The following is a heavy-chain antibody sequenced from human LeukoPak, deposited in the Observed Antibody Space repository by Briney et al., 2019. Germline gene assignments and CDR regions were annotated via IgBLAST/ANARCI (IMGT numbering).Heavy chain of an antibody. V-gene: IGHV1-2*02. Sequence: ASVKVSCKASGYTFTGYYMHWVRQAPGQGLEWMGWINPNSGGTNYAQKFQGRVTMTRDTSISIAYMELSRLRSDDTAVYYCARDRMPHPGIHIVVVQFHNWFDPWGQGTLVTVSS. J-gene: IGHJ5*02. CDR2: INPNSGGT. CDR1: GYTFTGYY. CDR3: ARDRMPHPGIHIVVVQFHNWFDP. D-gene: IGHD2-2*01.